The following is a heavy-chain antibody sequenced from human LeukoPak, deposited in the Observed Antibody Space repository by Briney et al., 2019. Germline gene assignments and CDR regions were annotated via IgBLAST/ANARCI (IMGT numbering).Heavy chain of an antibody. CDR1: GFSFSRYW. V-gene: IGHV3-74*01. D-gene: IGHD1-1*01. J-gene: IGHJ4*02. Sequence: GGSLRPSCAASGFSFSRYWMHWVRQAPGEGLMWVSRINSDGSSTWYADSVKGRFTISRDHARNTLSLQMSSLGVEDTALYYCARDQDGMGTTMDLWGQGTQVIVSS. CDR3: ARDQDGMGTTMDL. CDR2: INSDGSST.